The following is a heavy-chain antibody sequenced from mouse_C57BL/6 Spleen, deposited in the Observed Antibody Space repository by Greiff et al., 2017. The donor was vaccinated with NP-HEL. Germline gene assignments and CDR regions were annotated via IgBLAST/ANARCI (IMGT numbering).Heavy chain of an antibody. CDR3: ARLDSTTVVARDWYFDG. J-gene: IGHJ1*03. D-gene: IGHD1-1*01. CDR1: GYTFTDYN. CDR2: INPNNGGT. V-gene: IGHV1-22*01. Sequence: EVQLQQSGPELVKPGASVKMSCTASGYTFTDYNMHWVHQSPGKSLEWIGYINPNNGGTSYIQKFKGSATLTVNKSSSTAYMELRSLTAEDSAVYYCARLDSTTVVARDWYFDGWGTGTTVTVSS.